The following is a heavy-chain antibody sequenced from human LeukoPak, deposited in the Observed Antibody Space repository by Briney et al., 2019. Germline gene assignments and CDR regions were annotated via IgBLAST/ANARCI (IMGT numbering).Heavy chain of an antibody. V-gene: IGHV3-23*01. Sequence: PGGSLRLPCAASGFTLSSYAMTWVRQAPGRGLEWVSSVDGGGGGTYYADSVKGRFTISRDNSKNTLYLQMNSLRAEDTAVYYCARDSYFDYWGQGTLVTVSS. CDR1: GFTLSSYA. CDR2: VDGGGGGT. J-gene: IGHJ4*02. CDR3: ARDSYFDY.